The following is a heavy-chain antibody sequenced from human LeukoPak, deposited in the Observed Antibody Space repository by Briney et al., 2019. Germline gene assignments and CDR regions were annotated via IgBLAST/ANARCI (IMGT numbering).Heavy chain of an antibody. D-gene: IGHD4-23*01. CDR1: GFTFSNYW. J-gene: IGHJ4*02. Sequence: GGSLRLSCAASGFTFSNYWMSWVRQGPGKGLERVANIKQDGSDQYYLHSVRGRFTISRDNAKNSLYLQMSSLRAEDTAVYYCARDVQTPYGGNNYWGQGTLVTVSS. V-gene: IGHV3-7*01. CDR3: ARDVQTPYGGNNY. CDR2: IKQDGSDQ.